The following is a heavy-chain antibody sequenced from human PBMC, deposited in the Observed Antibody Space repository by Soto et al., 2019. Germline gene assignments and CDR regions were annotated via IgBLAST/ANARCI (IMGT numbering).Heavy chain of an antibody. CDR3: ARGRAPTIFGVVPRAHSYYYYYMDV. J-gene: IGHJ6*03. V-gene: IGHV4-34*01. CDR2: INHSGST. CDR1: GGSFSGYY. D-gene: IGHD3-3*01. Sequence: SETLSLTCAVYGGSFSGYYWSWIRQPPGKGLEWIGEINHSGSTNYNPSLKSRLTISVDSSKNQFSLKLSSVTAADTAVYYCARGRAPTIFGVVPRAHSYYYYYMDVWGKGTTVTVSS.